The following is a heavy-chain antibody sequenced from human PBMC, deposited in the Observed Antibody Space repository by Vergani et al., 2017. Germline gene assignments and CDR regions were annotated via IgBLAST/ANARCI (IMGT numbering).Heavy chain of an antibody. V-gene: IGHV1-69*02. D-gene: IGHD3-10*01. CDR2: NIPILGIA. CDR1: GGTFSSYT. Sequence: QVQLVQSGAEVKKPGSSVKVSCKASGGTFSSYTISWVRQAPGQGLEWMGRNIPILGIANYAQKFQGRVTITADKSTSTAYMELSSLRSEDTAVYYCARMTFGVGFDYWGQGTLVTVSS. J-gene: IGHJ4*02. CDR3: ARMTFGVGFDY.